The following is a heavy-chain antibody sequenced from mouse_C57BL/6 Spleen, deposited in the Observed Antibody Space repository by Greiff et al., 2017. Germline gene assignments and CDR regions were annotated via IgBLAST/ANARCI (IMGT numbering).Heavy chain of an antibody. J-gene: IGHJ3*01. Sequence: VQLQQSGAELVRPGASVTLSCKASGYTFTDYEMHWVKQTPVHGLEWIGALDPETGGTAYNQKFKGKAILTADKSSSTAYMELRSLTSEDTAVYYCTRGGSMGLRRPWFADWGQGTLVTVSA. CDR2: LDPETGGT. V-gene: IGHV1-15*01. D-gene: IGHD2-4*01. CDR1: GYTFTDYE. CDR3: TRGGSMGLRRPWFAD.